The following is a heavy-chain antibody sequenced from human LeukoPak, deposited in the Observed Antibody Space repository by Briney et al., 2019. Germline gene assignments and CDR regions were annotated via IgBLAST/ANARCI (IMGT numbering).Heavy chain of an antibody. J-gene: IGHJ4*02. Sequence: ASVKVSCKASEYTFTSHYMHWVRQAPGQGLEWMGRINPSGGSTTYAQRFQGRVTMTRDTSTSTVYMELSSLRSEDTAVYFCARDSYYDSSGSVDYWGQGTLVTVSS. V-gene: IGHV1-46*01. CDR3: ARDSYYDSSGSVDY. D-gene: IGHD3-22*01. CDR2: INPSGGST. CDR1: EYTFTSHY.